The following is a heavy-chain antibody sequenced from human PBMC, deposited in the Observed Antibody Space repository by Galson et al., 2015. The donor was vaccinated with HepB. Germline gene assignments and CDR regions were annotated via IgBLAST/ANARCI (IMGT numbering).Heavy chain of an antibody. J-gene: IGHJ4*02. Sequence: SLRLSCAASGFTFDDFTMHWVRQAPGKGLEWVAGINWNSATIDYADSVEGRFTISRDNAKNYLYLQMNSLRTEDTALYYCAKANEEVIVVVSPNYYFDYWGQGMLVTVST. CDR3: AKANEEVIVVVSPNYYFDY. V-gene: IGHV3-9*01. CDR2: INWNSATI. D-gene: IGHD3-22*01. CDR1: GFTFDDFT.